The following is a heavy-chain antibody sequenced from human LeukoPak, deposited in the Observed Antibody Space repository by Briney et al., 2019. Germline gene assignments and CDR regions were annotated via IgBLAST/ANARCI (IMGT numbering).Heavy chain of an antibody. CDR3: ASWRWLQSDVDY. V-gene: IGHV3-7*01. CDR1: GFTFSNFW. Sequence: GGSLRLSCAASGFTFSNFWMTWVRQAPGKGLEWVANIKQDGSDKYYVDSVKGRFTISRDNAKNSLYLQMNSLRAEDTAVYYCASWRWLQSDVDYWGQGTLVTVSS. J-gene: IGHJ4*02. D-gene: IGHD5-24*01. CDR2: IKQDGSDK.